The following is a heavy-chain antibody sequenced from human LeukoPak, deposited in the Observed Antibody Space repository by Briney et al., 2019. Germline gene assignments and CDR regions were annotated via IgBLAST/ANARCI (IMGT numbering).Heavy chain of an antibody. V-gene: IGHV5-51*01. CDR1: GYSFTSYW. CDR3: ARRSSSWDRYDN. Sequence: GESLKIPCMGSGYSFTSYWIGWVRQVTGQGLEWMGIIYPGYSDTKYSPPFQSSVTISADKSISTAYLQWSSLKASDTAMYYCARRSSSWDRYDNWGQGTLVTVSS. CDR2: IYPGYSDT. J-gene: IGHJ4*02. D-gene: IGHD6-13*01.